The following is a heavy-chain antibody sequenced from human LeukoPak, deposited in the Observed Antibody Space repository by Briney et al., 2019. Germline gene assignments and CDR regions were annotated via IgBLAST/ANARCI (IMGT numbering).Heavy chain of an antibody. J-gene: IGHJ4*02. CDR2: IMKDGSEK. V-gene: IGHV3-7*01. Sequence: GGSLRLSCAASGFTFSSYWMSWVRQAPGKGLEWVANIMKDGSEKYYVDSVKGRFTISRDNAKTSLYLQMNSLRAEDTAVYYCARDLSGVTGYTYGRGIDYWGQGTLVTVSS. CDR3: ARDLSGVTGYTYGRGIDY. D-gene: IGHD5-18*01. CDR1: GFTFSSYW.